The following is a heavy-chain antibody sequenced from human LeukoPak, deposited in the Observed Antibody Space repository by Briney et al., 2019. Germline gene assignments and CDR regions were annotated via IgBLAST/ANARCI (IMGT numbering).Heavy chain of an antibody. CDR3: AKDISNYGWFDP. CDR1: GFTSSSYA. Sequence: GGSLRLSCAASGFTSSSYAMSWVRQAPGKGLEWVSAISGSGGSTYYADSVKGRFTISRDNSKNTLYLQMNSLRAEDTAVYYCAKDISNYGWFDPWGQGTLVTVSS. J-gene: IGHJ5*02. D-gene: IGHD4-11*01. V-gene: IGHV3-23*01. CDR2: ISGSGGST.